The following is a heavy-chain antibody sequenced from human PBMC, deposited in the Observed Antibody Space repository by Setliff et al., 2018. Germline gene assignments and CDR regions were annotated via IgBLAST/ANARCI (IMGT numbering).Heavy chain of an antibody. CDR2: ISHSGST. J-gene: IGHJ2*01. CDR3: ARLYGGYSGYWYFDL. V-gene: IGHV4-38-2*02. Sequence: PSETLSLTCTVSGYSISSGHYWGWIRQPPGKGLEWIGSISHSGSTYYNPSLRSRVTISSDTSKNQFPLKLSSVTAADSAVYYCARLYGGYSGYWYFDLWGRGTLVTVSS. D-gene: IGHD5-12*01. CDR1: GYSISSGHY.